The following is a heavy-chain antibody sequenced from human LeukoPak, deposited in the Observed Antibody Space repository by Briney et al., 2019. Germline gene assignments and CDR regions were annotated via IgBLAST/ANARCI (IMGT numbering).Heavy chain of an antibody. CDR2: IYYSGST. Sequence: SETLSLTCAVYGGSFSGYYWGWIRQPPGKGLEWTGYIYYSGSTNYNPSLNSRVAISVDTSKNQFSLRLSSVTAADTAIYYCARAVSGRFDYWGQGTLVTVSS. V-gene: IGHV4-59*08. D-gene: IGHD6-19*01. J-gene: IGHJ4*02. CDR3: ARAVSGRFDY. CDR1: GGSFSGYY.